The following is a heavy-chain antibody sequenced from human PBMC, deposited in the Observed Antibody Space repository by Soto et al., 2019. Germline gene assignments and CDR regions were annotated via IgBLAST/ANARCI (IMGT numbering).Heavy chain of an antibody. Sequence: SVKVSCKASGGPFSSYAISWVRQAPGQGLEWMGGIIPIFGTANYAQKFQGRVTITADKSTSTAYMELSSLRSEDTAVYYCATFAPRVDTAMVLGAFDIWGQGTMVTVSS. CDR3: ATFAPRVDTAMVLGAFDI. J-gene: IGHJ3*02. CDR1: GGPFSSYA. V-gene: IGHV1-69*06. D-gene: IGHD5-18*01. CDR2: IIPIFGTA.